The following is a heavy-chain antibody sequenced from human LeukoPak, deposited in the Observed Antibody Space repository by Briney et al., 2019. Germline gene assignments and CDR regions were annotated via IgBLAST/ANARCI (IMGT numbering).Heavy chain of an antibody. V-gene: IGHV3-21*01. Sequence: GGSLRLSCAASGFTFSSYSMNWVRQAPGKGLEWVSSISSSSSYIYYADSVKGRFTISRDNAKNSLYLQMNSLRAGDTAVYYCARDLTDGSGMSDYWGQGTLVTVSS. J-gene: IGHJ4*02. D-gene: IGHD3-10*01. CDR2: ISSSSSYI. CDR1: GFTFSSYS. CDR3: ARDLTDGSGMSDY.